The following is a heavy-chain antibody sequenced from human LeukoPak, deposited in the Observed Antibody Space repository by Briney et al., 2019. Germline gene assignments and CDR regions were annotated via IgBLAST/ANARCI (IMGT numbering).Heavy chain of an antibody. D-gene: IGHD2-2*01. CDR1: GYTLTELS. CDR3: ATVDASPADYYYYGMDV. V-gene: IGHV1-24*01. Sequence: ASVKVSCKVSGYTLTELSMHWVRQAPGKGLEWMGGFDPEDGGTIYAQKFQGRVTMTEDTSTDTAYMELSSLRSEDTAVYYCATVDASPADYYYYGMDVWGQGTTVTVSS. CDR2: FDPEDGGT. J-gene: IGHJ6*02.